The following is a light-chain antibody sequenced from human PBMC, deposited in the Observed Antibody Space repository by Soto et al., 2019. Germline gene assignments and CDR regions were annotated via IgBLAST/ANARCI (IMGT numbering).Light chain of an antibody. CDR3: MQGTHWPPT. V-gene: IGKV2-30*01. CDR1: QSLVYSDGNTY. Sequence: DVVMTQSPLSLPVTLGQPASISCRSSQSLVYSDGNTYLNWFQQRPSQSPRRLIYKVSKRDSGVPDRFSGGGSGTDFTLKISRVEAEDVGVYYCMQGTHWPPTFGQGTKVDIK. J-gene: IGKJ1*01. CDR2: KVS.